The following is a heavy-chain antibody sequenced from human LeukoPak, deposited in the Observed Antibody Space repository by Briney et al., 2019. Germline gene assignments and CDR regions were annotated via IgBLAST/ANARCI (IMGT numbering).Heavy chain of an antibody. V-gene: IGHV4-59*01. D-gene: IGHD2-21*02. CDR2: MYYSGTT. J-gene: IGHJ4*02. CDR3: ARLPMAVTPHVDY. CDR1: GGSITSYY. Sequence: PSETLSLTCTVSGGSITSYYRSWIRQSPGKGLEWIGFMYYSGTTNYNPSLKSRVTISLGMSKDQFSLKLSSVTAADTAVYYCARLPMAVTPHVDYWGQGTLVTVSS.